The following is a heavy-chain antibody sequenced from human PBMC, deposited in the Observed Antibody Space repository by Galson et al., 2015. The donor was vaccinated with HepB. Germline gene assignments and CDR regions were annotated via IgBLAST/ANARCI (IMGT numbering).Heavy chain of an antibody. J-gene: IGHJ6*02. Sequence: SLRLSCAASGFTFSNYWMSWVRQAPGKGLEWVANIKEDGSTKYYYVDSVRGRFTISRDNSKKTLYLQMNSLRAEDTAVYYCVKDRLGEAYGMDVWGQGTTVTVSS. D-gene: IGHD6-19*01. CDR3: VKDRLGEAYGMDV. V-gene: IGHV3-7*03. CDR1: GFTFSNYW. CDR2: IKEDGSTKY.